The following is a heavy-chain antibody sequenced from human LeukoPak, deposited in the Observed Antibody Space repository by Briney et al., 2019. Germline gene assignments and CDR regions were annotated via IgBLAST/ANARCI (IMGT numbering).Heavy chain of an antibody. CDR3: AKQSYARSLGE. Sequence: GGSLRLSCATSGFPFSDFSMSWVRQAPGKGLEWISTTNSGGTSTYYAESVKGRFTISRDDSKNTLYLQMSSLRVEDTAVYYCAKQSYARSLGEGGPGTLVSVSS. V-gene: IGHV3-23*01. D-gene: IGHD2-8*01. CDR2: TNSGGTST. J-gene: IGHJ4*02. CDR1: GFPFSDFS.